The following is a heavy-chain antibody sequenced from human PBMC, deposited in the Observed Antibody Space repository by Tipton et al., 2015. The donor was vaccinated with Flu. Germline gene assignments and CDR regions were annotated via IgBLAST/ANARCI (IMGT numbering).Heavy chain of an antibody. J-gene: IGHJ4*02. CDR3: AKAGGSGSYAHFDY. D-gene: IGHD3-10*01. CDR1: GFTFSRYA. Sequence: SLRLSCEASGFTFSRYAMTWVRQAPGKGLEWVSVISVGGGTTHYAHSVKGRFTISRDNSKNTLYLQMNSLRDEDTAVYYCAKAGGSGSYAHFDYWGQGTLVTVSS. V-gene: IGHV3-23*01. CDR2: ISVGGGTT.